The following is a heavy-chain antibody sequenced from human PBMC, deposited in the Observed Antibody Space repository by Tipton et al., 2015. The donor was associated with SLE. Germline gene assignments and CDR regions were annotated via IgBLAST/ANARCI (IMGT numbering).Heavy chain of an antibody. CDR2: ISWNSGAI. CDR3: IRDFWGH. V-gene: IGHV3-9*01. D-gene: IGHD3-16*01. J-gene: IGHJ1*01. CDR1: GFTFDDYA. Sequence: SLRLSCAASGFTFDDYAMHWVRQAPGKGLEWVSGISWNSGAIGYVDSVQGRFTISRDDSKSIAYLQMNSLKTEDTAVYYCIRDFWGHWGQGTLVTVSS.